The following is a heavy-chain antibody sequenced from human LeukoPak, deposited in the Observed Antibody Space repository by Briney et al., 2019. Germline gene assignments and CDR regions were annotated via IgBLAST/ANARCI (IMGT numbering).Heavy chain of an antibody. CDR3: AKGPFLDAFDI. Sequence: GRSLRLSCAASGFTFSSYGMHWVRQAPGKGLEWVAVIWYDGSNKYYADSVKGRFTISRDNSKNTLYLQMNSLRAEDTAVYYCAKGPFLDAFDIWGQGTMVTVSS. CDR2: IWYDGSNK. D-gene: IGHD2/OR15-2a*01. CDR1: GFTFSSYG. J-gene: IGHJ3*02. V-gene: IGHV3-33*06.